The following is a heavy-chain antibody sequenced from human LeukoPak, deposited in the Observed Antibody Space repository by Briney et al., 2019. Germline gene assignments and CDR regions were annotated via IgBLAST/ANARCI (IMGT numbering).Heavy chain of an antibody. V-gene: IGHV3-9*03. CDR1: GFTFDEYV. D-gene: IGHD3-22*01. CDR3: AKGGYYYDSSGYSDYFDY. Sequence: PGRSLTLSCVACGFTFDEYVMHWVRQAPGKGVEGVAGIGWYRGSKGYADSVKGRFNISRSNVHNSLFLQMNSLRAEDMALYYCAKGGYYYDSSGYSDYFDYWGQGTLVTVSS. J-gene: IGHJ4*02. CDR2: IGWYRGSK.